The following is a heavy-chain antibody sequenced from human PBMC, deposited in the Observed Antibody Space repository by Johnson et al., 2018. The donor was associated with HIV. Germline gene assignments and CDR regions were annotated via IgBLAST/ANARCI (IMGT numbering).Heavy chain of an antibody. J-gene: IGHJ3*02. CDR3: AKMSRGRQDAFDI. Sequence: MQLVESGGGVVQPGRSLRLSCVASGFTFSSYTMHWVRQAPGKGLEWVEVISYDGSDKYYADSVKGRLTISRDSSKNTLYVQMNSLRVEDTAVYYCAKMSRGRQDAFDIWGQGAMVSVSA. V-gene: IGHV3-30*04. CDR1: GFTFSSYT. D-gene: IGHD3-16*01. CDR2: ISYDGSDK.